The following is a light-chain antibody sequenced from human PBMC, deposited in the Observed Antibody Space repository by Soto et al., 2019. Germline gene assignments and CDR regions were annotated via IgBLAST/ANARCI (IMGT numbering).Light chain of an antibody. CDR3: QQYGSSPGT. J-gene: IGKJ1*01. CDR1: QSAGTY. V-gene: IGKV3-20*01. CDR2: DAS. Sequence: IVLKQSPAALSLSPGVRAILSCRASQSAGTYLAWYQQKPGQAPRLLVYDASNRATGIPARFSGSGSGTDFTLTISRLEPEDFAVYYCQQYGSSPGTFGQGTKVDIK.